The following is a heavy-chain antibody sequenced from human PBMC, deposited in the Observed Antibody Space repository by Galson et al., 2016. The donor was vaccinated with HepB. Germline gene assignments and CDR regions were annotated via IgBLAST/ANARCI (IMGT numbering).Heavy chain of an antibody. V-gene: IGHV3-7*01. Sequence: SLRLSCAASGFTFSSYYMNWVRQAPGKGLEWVANIKQDGSEKYYVDSVKGRFTISRDNAKNSLYLQMNSLRAEDTAVYYCARAARDYVWGSFRSNWFDPWGQGTLSPSPQ. D-gene: IGHD3-16*02. CDR3: ARAARDYVWGSFRSNWFDP. CDR1: GFTFSSYY. CDR2: IKQDGSEK. J-gene: IGHJ5*02.